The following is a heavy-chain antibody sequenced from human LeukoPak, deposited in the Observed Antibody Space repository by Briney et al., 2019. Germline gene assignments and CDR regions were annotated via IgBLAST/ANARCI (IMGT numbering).Heavy chain of an antibody. CDR1: GGSISSYC. J-gene: IGHJ4*02. CDR3: ARGDYYYDSSGYYYYFDY. D-gene: IGHD3-22*01. Sequence: SETLSLTCTVSGGSISSYCWSWIRQPPGKGLEWIGYIFYSGSTNYNPSLKSRVTISVDTSKNQFSLKLSSVTAADTAVYYCARGDYYYDSSGYYYYFDYWGQGTLVTVSS. V-gene: IGHV4-59*01. CDR2: IFYSGST.